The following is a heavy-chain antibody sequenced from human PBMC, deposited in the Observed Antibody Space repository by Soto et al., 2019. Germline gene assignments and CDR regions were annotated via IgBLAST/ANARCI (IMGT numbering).Heavy chain of an antibody. Sequence: SETLSLTCTVSGGSISGYYWSWIRQPPGKRLEWIGYIDYYGSTNYNPSLKSRVTISVDTSKNQFSLKLSSVTAADTAVYYCATASTGDDFDYWGQGTLVTVSS. CDR3: ATASTGDDFDY. V-gene: IGHV4-59*01. CDR2: IDYYGST. J-gene: IGHJ4*02. D-gene: IGHD7-27*01. CDR1: GGSISGYY.